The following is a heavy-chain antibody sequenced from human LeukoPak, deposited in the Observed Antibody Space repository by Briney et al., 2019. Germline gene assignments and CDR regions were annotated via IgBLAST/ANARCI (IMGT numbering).Heavy chain of an antibody. J-gene: IGHJ4*02. CDR1: GFSFSTYG. Sequence: GGSLRLSCAASGFSFSTYGMHWVRQAPGKGLEWVTVISYDGSDKYYADSVKGRFTISRDNSRNTLYLQMNSLRVEDTAVYYFAKEVGPFTLAYWGRGTLVTVSS. CDR2: ISYDGSDK. D-gene: IGHD1-26*01. V-gene: IGHV3-30*18. CDR3: AKEVGPFTLAY.